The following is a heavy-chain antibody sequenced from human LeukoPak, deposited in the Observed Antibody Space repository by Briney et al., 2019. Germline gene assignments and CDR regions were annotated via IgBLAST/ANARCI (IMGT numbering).Heavy chain of an antibody. CDR3: ARDPGWEYYYDSSGYYL. CDR2: ISSSGSTI. D-gene: IGHD3-22*01. V-gene: IGHV3-48*03. J-gene: IGHJ4*02. Sequence: GGSLRLSCAASGFTFSSYEMNWVRQAPGKGLEWVSYISSSGSTIYYADSVKGRFTISRDNAKNSLYLQMNSLRAEDTAVYYCARDPGWEYYYDSSGYYLWGQGTLVTVSS. CDR1: GFTFSSYE.